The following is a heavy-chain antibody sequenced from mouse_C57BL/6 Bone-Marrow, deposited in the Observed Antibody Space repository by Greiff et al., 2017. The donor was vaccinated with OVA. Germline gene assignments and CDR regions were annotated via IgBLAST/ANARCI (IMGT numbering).Heavy chain of an antibody. CDR3: ARRTYDYDGEGWYFDV. CDR1: GFSLTSYG. CDR2: IGSGGST. Sequence: VHLVESGPGLVQPSQSLSITCTVSGFSLTSYGVHWVRQSPGKGLEWLGVIGSGGSTDYNAAFISRLSISKDNSKSQVFFKMNSLQADDTAIYYCARRTYDYDGEGWYFDVWGTGTTVTVSS. V-gene: IGHV2-2*01. J-gene: IGHJ1*03. D-gene: IGHD2-4*01.